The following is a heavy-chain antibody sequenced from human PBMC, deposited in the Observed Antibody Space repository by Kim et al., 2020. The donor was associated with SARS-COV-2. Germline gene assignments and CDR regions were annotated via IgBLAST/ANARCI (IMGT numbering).Heavy chain of an antibody. J-gene: IGHJ6*03. CDR1: GGSISSYY. V-gene: IGHV4-59*01. CDR3: ARSSGITIFGVVRAFGYMDV. D-gene: IGHD3-3*01. CDR2: IYYSGST. Sequence: SETLSLTCTVSGGSISSYYWSWIRQPPGKGLEWIGYIYYSGSTNYNPSLKSRVTISVDTSKNQFSLKLSSVTAADTAVYYCARSSGITIFGVVRAFGYMDVWGKGTPVTVSS.